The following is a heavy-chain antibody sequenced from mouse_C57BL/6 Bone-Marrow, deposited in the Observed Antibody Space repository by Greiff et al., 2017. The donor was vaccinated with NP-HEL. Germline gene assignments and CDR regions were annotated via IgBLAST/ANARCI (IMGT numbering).Heavy chain of an antibody. Sequence: VQLQQSGPVLVKPGASVKMSCKASGYTFTDYYMNWVKQSHGKSLEWIGVINPYNGGTSYNQKFKGKATLTVDKSSSTAYMELNSLTSEDSAVYYCARSPYYWFAYWGQGTLVTVSA. D-gene: IGHD1-1*01. CDR3: ARSPYYWFAY. J-gene: IGHJ3*01. V-gene: IGHV1-19*01. CDR2: INPYNGGT. CDR1: GYTFTDYY.